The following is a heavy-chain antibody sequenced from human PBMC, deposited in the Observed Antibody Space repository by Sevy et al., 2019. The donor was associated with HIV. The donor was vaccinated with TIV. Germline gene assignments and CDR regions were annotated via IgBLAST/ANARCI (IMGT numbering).Heavy chain of an antibody. Sequence: SETLSLTCSVSGDSISSHYWSWIRQPPGKGLDWIGCISSSWSTNYNPSLKSRVTISVDTSKTQFSLKMSSVTAADTAVYYCVRATRGGTSPDYWGQGTLVTVSS. J-gene: IGHJ4*02. CDR2: ISSSWST. D-gene: IGHD2-2*01. CDR3: VRATRGGTSPDY. CDR1: GDSISSHY. V-gene: IGHV4-59*11.